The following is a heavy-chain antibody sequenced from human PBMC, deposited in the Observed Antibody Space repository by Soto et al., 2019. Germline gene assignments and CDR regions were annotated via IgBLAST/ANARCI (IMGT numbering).Heavy chain of an antibody. J-gene: IGHJ6*02. CDR1: GGSISSGDYY. CDR3: ARVGLGVDYYYYGMDV. V-gene: IGHV4-30-4*01. CDR2: IYYSGST. Sequence: SETLSLTCTVSGGSISSGDYYWSWIRQPPGKGLEWIGYIYYSGSTYYNPSLKSRVTISVDTSKNQFSLKLSSVTAADTAVYYCARVGLGVDYYYYGMDVWGQGTTVTVSS.